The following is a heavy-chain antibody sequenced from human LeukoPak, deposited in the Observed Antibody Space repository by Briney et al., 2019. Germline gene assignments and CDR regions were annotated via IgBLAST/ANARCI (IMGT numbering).Heavy chain of an antibody. Sequence: ASVKVSCKASGYTFTSYGISWVREAPGQGLEWMGWISAYNGNTNYAQKLQGRVTMTTDTSTSTAYMELRSLRSDDTAVYYCARARRKEFGSGSPLAAFDIWGQGTMVTVSS. D-gene: IGHD3-10*01. CDR3: ARARRKEFGSGSPLAAFDI. J-gene: IGHJ3*02. V-gene: IGHV1-18*01. CDR1: GYTFTSYG. CDR2: ISAYNGNT.